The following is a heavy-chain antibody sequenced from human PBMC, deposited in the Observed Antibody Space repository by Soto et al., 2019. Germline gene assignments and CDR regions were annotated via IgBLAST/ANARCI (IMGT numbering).Heavy chain of an antibody. CDR2: INPNSGGT. D-gene: IGHD5-12*01. V-gene: IGHV1-2*02. CDR3: ARVGAGDGYNFDY. J-gene: IGHJ4*02. Sequence: ASVKVSCKASGYTFTGYYMHWVRQAPGQGLEWMGWINPNSGGTNYAQKFQGRVTMTRDTSISTAYMELSRLRSDDTAVYYCARVGAGDGYNFDYWGQGTLVTVSS. CDR1: GYTFTGYY.